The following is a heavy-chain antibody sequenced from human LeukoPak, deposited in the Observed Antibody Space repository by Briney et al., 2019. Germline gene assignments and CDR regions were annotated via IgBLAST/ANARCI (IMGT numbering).Heavy chain of an antibody. Sequence: PGGSLRLSCAASGFTFSSYAMTWVRQAPGKGLGWVSLISGSGGNTYYADSVKGRFTISRDNSKNTLYLQMNSLRAEDTAVYYCAKAYGSETYTFEYWGQGTLVTVSS. CDR3: AKAYGSETYTFEY. CDR1: GFTFSSYA. V-gene: IGHV3-23*01. J-gene: IGHJ4*02. D-gene: IGHD3-10*01. CDR2: ISGSGGNT.